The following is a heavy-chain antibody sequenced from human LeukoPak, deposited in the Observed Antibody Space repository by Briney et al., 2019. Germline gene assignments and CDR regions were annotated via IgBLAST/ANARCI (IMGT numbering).Heavy chain of an antibody. D-gene: IGHD3-10*01. Sequence: SETLSLTCTVSGGSISSYYWSWIRQPPGKGLEWIGYIYYSGSTNYNPSLKSRVTISVDTSKNQFSLKLSSVTAADTAVYYCARVPVDYYGSGYYFDYWAREPWSPSPQ. CDR1: GGSISSYY. CDR3: ARVPVDYYGSGYYFDY. V-gene: IGHV4-59*01. CDR2: IYYSGST. J-gene: IGHJ4*02.